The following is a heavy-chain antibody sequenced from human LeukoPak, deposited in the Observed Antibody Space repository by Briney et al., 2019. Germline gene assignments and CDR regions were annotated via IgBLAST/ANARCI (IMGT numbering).Heavy chain of an antibody. Sequence: GASVKVSCKASGGTFSSYAISWVRQAPGQGLEWMGGIIPIFGTANYAQKFQGRVTITADESTSTAYMELSSLRSEDTAVYYCARGTRYSYGPNFDYWGQGTLVTVSS. CDR3: ARGTRYSYGPNFDY. J-gene: IGHJ4*02. CDR1: GGTFSSYA. D-gene: IGHD5-18*01. CDR2: IIPIFGTA. V-gene: IGHV1-69*13.